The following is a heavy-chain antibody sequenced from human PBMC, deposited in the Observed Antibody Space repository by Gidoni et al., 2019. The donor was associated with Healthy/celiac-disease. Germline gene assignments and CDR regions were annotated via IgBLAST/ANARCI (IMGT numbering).Heavy chain of an antibody. CDR2: ISSSSSYI. D-gene: IGHD1-26*01. J-gene: IGHJ4*02. V-gene: IGHV3-21*01. CDR3: ARDGIEIVGALTGYYFDY. CDR1: GFTFSSSS. Sequence: EVQLVESGGGLVKPGGSLRLSCAASGFTFSSSSMNWVRQAPGKGLEWVSSISSSSSYIYYADSVKGRFTISRDNAKNSLYLQMNSLRAEDTAVYYCARDGIEIVGALTGYYFDYWGQGTLVTVSS.